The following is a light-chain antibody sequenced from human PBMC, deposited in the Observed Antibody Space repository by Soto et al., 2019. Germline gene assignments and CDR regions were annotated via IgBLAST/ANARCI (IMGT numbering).Light chain of an antibody. CDR1: QSISSW. J-gene: IGKJ1*01. CDR2: KAS. Sequence: DIQMTQSPSTLSASVGDRVTITCRASQSISSWLAWYQQKPGKAPKLLIYKASCLESGVPSRFSGSGSGTEFSLTISILQPDDFATYSCQQYNSYWTFGQGNKVEIK. V-gene: IGKV1-5*03. CDR3: QQYNSYWT.